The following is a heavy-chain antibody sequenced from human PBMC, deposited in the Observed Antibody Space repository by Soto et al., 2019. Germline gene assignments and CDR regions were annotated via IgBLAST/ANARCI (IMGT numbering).Heavy chain of an antibody. Sequence: QVQLVQSGAEVKKPGASVKVSCKVSGYTLTELSMHWVRQAPGKGLEWMGGFDPEDGETIYAQKFQGRITMTEDTSTDTAYMELSSLRSEDTAVYYCATTSQFRYYDILTGPFDYWGQGTLVTVSS. CDR2: FDPEDGET. D-gene: IGHD3-9*01. V-gene: IGHV1-24*01. CDR1: GYTLTELS. CDR3: ATTSQFRYYDILTGPFDY. J-gene: IGHJ4*02.